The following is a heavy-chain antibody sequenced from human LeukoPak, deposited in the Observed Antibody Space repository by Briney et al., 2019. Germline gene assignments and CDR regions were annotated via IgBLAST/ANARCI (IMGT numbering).Heavy chain of an antibody. Sequence: SGGSLRLSCAASGFTFSSYAMSWVRQAPGKGLEWASAISGSGGSTYYADSVKGRFTISRDNSKNTLYLQMNSLRAEDTAVYYCAKGAQQWLVQDYFDYWGQGTLVTVSS. CDR3: AKGAQQWLVQDYFDY. CDR1: GFTFSSYA. D-gene: IGHD6-19*01. J-gene: IGHJ4*02. CDR2: ISGSGGST. V-gene: IGHV3-23*01.